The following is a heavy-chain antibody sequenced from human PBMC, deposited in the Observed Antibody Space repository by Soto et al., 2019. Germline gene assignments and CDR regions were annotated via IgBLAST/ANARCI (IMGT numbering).Heavy chain of an antibody. CDR1: GFSLSNARMG. Sequence: QVTLKESGPVLVKPTETLTLTCTVSGFSLSNARMGVSWIRQPPGKALEWLAHIFSNDEKSYSTSLKSRLTISKDTSKRQVVLTMTNMDPVGTATYSCARGALLWFGEWWFDPWGQGTLVTVSS. CDR2: IFSNDEK. CDR3: ARGALLWFGEWWFDP. J-gene: IGHJ5*02. V-gene: IGHV2-26*01. D-gene: IGHD3-10*01.